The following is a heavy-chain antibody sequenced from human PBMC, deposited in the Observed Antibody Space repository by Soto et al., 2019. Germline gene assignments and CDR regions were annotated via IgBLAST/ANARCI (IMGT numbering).Heavy chain of an antibody. J-gene: IGHJ4*02. CDR2: ISYDGSNK. CDR1: GLSLSSYG. D-gene: IGHD6-13*01. Sequence: GFLRLSCAAPGLSLSSYGMPWVRQAPGKGLEWVAVISYDGSNKYYADSVRGRFTISRDNSKNTLYLQMNSLRAEDTAVYYCAKDRSSSWYGHFDYWGQGTLVTVSS. V-gene: IGHV3-30*18. CDR3: AKDRSSSWYGHFDY.